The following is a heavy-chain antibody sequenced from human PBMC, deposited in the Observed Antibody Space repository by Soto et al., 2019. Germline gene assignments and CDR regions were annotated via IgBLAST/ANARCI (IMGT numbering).Heavy chain of an antibody. CDR3: ARGGGYCSGGSCPKFFDY. CDR2: INPSGGST. CDR1: VYTFTSYY. J-gene: IGHJ4*02. Sequence: SLKVSCKSSVYTFTSYYIHWVRQAPGQGLEWMGIINPSGGSTSYAQKFQGRVTMTRDTSTSTVYMELSSLRSEDTAVYYCARGGGYCSGGSCPKFFDYWGQGTLVTVSS. V-gene: IGHV1-46*03. D-gene: IGHD2-15*01.